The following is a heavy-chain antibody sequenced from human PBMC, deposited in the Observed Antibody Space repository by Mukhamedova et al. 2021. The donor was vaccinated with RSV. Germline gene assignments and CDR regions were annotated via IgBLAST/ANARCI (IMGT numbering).Heavy chain of an antibody. CDR2: IYRGGSST. J-gene: IGHJ4*02. Sequence: GLEWVSLIYRGGSSTYYADSVKGRLTISRDDSKSTLYLQMHSLRAEDTAIYYCAKGLDGLGSAASNWGPGTLVTVSS. V-gene: IGHV3-23*03. CDR3: AKGLDGLGSAASN. D-gene: IGHD6-19*01.